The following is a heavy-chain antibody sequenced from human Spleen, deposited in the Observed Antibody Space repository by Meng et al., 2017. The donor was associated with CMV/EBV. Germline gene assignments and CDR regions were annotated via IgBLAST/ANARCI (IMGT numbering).Heavy chain of an antibody. J-gene: IGHJ6*02. V-gene: IGHV1-2*02. CDR2: INPNSGGT. CDR3: ASTGAMIYYGMDV. D-gene: IGHD3-16*01. Sequence: ASVKVSCKASGYTFSDYFMHWVRQAPGQGLEWMGWINPNSGGTNYAQKFQGRVTMTRDTSITTAYMELSSLRSEDTAVYYCASTGAMIYYGMDVWGQGTTVTVSS. CDR1: GYTFSDYF.